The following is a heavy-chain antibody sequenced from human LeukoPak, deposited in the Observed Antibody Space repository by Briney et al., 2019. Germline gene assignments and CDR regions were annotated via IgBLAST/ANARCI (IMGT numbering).Heavy chain of an antibody. J-gene: IGHJ4*02. Sequence: PGGSLRLSCAVSGVSFSSYAVGWVRQTPGKGLQLVSTITGSGDSTFYADSVNGRFTVSRDNSKNTLYLQMSSLRADDTALYYCAFGPHQQWLLADYWGQRTLVTVSS. CDR2: ITGSGDST. CDR3: AFGPHQQWLLADY. V-gene: IGHV3-23*01. D-gene: IGHD6-19*01. CDR1: GVSFSSYA.